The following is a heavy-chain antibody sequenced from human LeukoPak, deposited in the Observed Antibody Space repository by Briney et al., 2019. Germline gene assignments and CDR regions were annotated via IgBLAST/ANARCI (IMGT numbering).Heavy chain of an antibody. Sequence: GASVKVSCKASGYIFTSYNIYWVRQAPGQGLEWMGIINPNGGTTNYAQKFKGRVTMTRDTSTSTVYMELSSLRSEDTAVYYCARFAVHRRLTVAGQFGLDYWGQGTLVTVSS. CDR2: INPNGGTT. CDR1: GYIFTSYN. CDR3: ARFAVHRRLTVAGQFGLDY. V-gene: IGHV1-46*01. D-gene: IGHD6-19*01. J-gene: IGHJ4*02.